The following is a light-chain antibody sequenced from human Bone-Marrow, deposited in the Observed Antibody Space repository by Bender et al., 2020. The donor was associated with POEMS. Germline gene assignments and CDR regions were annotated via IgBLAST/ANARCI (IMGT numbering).Light chain of an antibody. J-gene: IGLJ2*01. V-gene: IGLV2-14*01. CDR1: SSDVGNSKY. CDR2: EVS. CDR3: TSFSTDSVDVV. Sequence: QSALTQPASVSGSLGQSITISCTGTSSDVGNSKYVSWYQLRPGKAPKLIMYEVSNRPSGVSSRFSGSKSDYTASLTISGLQADDEANYYCTSFSTDSVDVVFGGGTRLTVL.